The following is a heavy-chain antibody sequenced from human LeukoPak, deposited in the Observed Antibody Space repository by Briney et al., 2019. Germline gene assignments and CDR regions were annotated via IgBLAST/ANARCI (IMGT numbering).Heavy chain of an antibody. CDR1: GFTFSSYS. CDR2: ISSSSSYI. Sequence: WGSLRLSCAVSGFTFSSYSMNWVRQPPGKGLEWVSSISSSSSYIYYADSVKGRFTISRDNAKNSLYLQMNSLRAEDTAVYYCARERGIAVAGTDYWGQGTLVTVSS. V-gene: IGHV3-21*01. D-gene: IGHD6-19*01. CDR3: ARERGIAVAGTDY. J-gene: IGHJ4*02.